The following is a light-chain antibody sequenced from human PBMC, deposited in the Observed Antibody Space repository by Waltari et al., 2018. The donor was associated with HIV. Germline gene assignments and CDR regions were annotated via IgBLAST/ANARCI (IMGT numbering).Light chain of an antibody. CDR1: PSVSSY. CDR3: QQRSNWPLT. CDR2: DAS. V-gene: IGKV3-11*01. Sequence: EIVLTQSPATLSLSPGERATLSCRASPSVSSYLAWYQEKPGQAPRLRIYDASNRATGIPARFSGSGSGTDFTLTIGSREPEDFAVYYCQQRSNWPLTFGGGTKVEIK. J-gene: IGKJ4*01.